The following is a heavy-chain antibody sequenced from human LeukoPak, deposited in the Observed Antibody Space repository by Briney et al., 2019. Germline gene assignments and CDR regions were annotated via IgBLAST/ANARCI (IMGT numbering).Heavy chain of an antibody. Sequence: SETLSLTCTVSGGSISSGDYYWSWIRQPPGKGLEWIGYIYYSGSTNYNPSLKSRVTISVDTSKNQFSLKLSSVTAADTAVYYCARARFVEMAPTYFDYWGQGTLVTVSS. D-gene: IGHD5-24*01. CDR2: IYYSGST. J-gene: IGHJ4*02. V-gene: IGHV4-61*08. CDR3: ARARFVEMAPTYFDY. CDR1: GGSISSGDYY.